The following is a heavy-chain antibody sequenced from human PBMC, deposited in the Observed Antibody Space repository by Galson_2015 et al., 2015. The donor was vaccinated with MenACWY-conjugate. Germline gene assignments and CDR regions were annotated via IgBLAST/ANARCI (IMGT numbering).Heavy chain of an antibody. CDR3: AKAQSIGWYVGYNYFDP. J-gene: IGHJ5*02. CDR1: GFTFSNYA. V-gene: IGHV3-23*01. D-gene: IGHD6-19*01. Sequence: SLRLSCAASGFTFSNYAMGWVREASGKGLEWVSGLSGSGDKTFYEESVKGRFTISRDNSKNTLHLQMSSLRAEDTAVYYCAKAQSIGWYVGYNYFDPWGQGALVSFSS. CDR2: LSGSGDKT.